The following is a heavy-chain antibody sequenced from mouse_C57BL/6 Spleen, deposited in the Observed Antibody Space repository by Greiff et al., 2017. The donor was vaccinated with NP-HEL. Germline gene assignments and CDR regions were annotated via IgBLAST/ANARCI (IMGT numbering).Heavy chain of an antibody. D-gene: IGHD1-1*01. J-gene: IGHJ4*01. CDR3: ARPFSSLYAMDY. Sequence: EVQLVESGGGLVKPGGSLKLSCAASGFTFSDYGMHWVRQAPEKGLEWVAYISSGCSTIYYADTVKGRFTISRDNDKNTLFLQMTSLRSEDTAMYYCARPFSSLYAMDYWGQGTSVTVSS. CDR1: GFTFSDYG. CDR2: ISSGCSTI. V-gene: IGHV5-17*01.